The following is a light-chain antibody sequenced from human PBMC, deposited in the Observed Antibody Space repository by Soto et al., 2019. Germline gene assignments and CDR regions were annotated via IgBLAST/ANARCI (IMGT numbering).Light chain of an antibody. V-gene: IGKV1-39*01. CDR2: AAS. CDR3: QQSYSL. J-gene: IGKJ3*01. CDR1: QSISSY. Sequence: DIQMTQSPSSLSASVGDRVTITCRASQSISSYLNWYQQKPGKAPKLLIYAASSLQSGVTSRFSGSGSGTDFTLTISSLQTGDFATYYCQQSYSLFGPGTKVDIK.